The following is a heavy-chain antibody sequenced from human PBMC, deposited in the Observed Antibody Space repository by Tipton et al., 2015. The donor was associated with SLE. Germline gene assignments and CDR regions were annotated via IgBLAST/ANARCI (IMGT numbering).Heavy chain of an antibody. CDR2: IYYSGTT. D-gene: IGHD2-8*01. V-gene: IGHV4-59*01. Sequence: TLSLTCTVSGDSINGYYWSWIRQPPGKGLEWIGYIYYSGTTSYNPSLKSRVTISVDTSKNQFSLKLSSVTAADTAVYYCARTKRGFDIWGQGTMVTVSS. J-gene: IGHJ3*02. CDR3: ARTKRGFDI. CDR1: GDSINGYY.